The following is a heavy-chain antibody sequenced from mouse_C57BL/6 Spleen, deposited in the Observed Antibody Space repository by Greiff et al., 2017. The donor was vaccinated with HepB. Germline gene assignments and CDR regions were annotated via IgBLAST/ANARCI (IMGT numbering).Heavy chain of an antibody. Sequence: EVMLVESGGGLVQPKGSLKLSCAASGFTFNTYAMHWVRQAPGKGLEWVARIRSKSSNYATYYADSVKDRFTISRDDSQSMLYLQMNNLKTEDTAMYYCVRERFITTVEGYFDVWGTGTTVTVSS. CDR2: IRSKSSNYAT. J-gene: IGHJ1*03. CDR3: VRERFITTVEGYFDV. V-gene: IGHV10-3*01. D-gene: IGHD1-1*01. CDR1: GFTFNTYA.